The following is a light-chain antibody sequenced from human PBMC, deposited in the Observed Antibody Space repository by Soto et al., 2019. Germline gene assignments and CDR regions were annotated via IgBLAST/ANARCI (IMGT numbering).Light chain of an antibody. CDR3: QQSYSIPVA. V-gene: IGKV1-39*01. CDR1: QSISNF. CDR2: SAS. Sequence: DIQLTQSPSSLSASVGDKVTITCRASQSISNFLNWYQQKPGKAPVLLIYSASTLQNGVPSRFSGGGSGTEFTLTINSLQPEDFVTYYCQQSYSIPVAFGQVTRL. J-gene: IGKJ5*01.